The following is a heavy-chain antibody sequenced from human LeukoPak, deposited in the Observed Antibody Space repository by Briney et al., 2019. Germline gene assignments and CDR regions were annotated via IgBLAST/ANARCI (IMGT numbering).Heavy chain of an antibody. V-gene: IGHV3-23*01. CDR1: GFTFSSYA. CDR2: ISGSGGNT. Sequence: TGGSLRLACAASGFTFSSYAMSWVRQAPGKGLEWVSAISGSGGNTYYADSVKGRFTISRDNAKNSLYLQMNSLRDEDTAVYYCARDRAYGDYWGQGTLVTVSS. J-gene: IGHJ4*02. CDR3: ARDRAYGDY. D-gene: IGHD2-8*01.